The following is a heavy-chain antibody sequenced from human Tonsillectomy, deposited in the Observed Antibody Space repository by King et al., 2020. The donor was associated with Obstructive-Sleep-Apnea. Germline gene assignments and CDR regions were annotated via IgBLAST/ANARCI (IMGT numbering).Heavy chain of an antibody. Sequence: VQLVESGAEVKKPGESLKISCKASGYSITKFWLAWVRQMPGKGLESMGIIYLGDSDTRYRPSFQGQVTISADKSISTAYLQWSSLKASDTAMYYCARHKTGTTSPFDYWGQGTLVTVSS. CDR2: IYLGDSDT. CDR1: GYSITKFW. V-gene: IGHV5-51*01. J-gene: IGHJ4*02. D-gene: IGHD1-7*01. CDR3: ARHKTGTTSPFDY.